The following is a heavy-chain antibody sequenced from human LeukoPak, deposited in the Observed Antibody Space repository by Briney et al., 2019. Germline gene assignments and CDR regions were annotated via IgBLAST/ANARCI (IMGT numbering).Heavy chain of an antibody. CDR3: ARLYSGYDPSMYYFDY. Sequence: ETLSLTCTVSGDSITSYYWIGWVRQMPGRGLEWMGIIYPGDSDTRYSPSFQGQVTISVDKSISTAYLQWSSLKASDTAMYYCARLYSGYDPSMYYFDYWGQGTLVAVSS. V-gene: IGHV5-51*01. CDR1: GDSITSYYW. D-gene: IGHD5-12*01. CDR2: IYPGDSDT. J-gene: IGHJ4*02.